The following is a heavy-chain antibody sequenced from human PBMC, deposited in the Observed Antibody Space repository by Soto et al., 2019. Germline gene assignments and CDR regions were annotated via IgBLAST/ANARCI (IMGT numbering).Heavy chain of an antibody. CDR1: GGSFSGYY. D-gene: IGHD2-2*01. V-gene: IGHV4-34*01. J-gene: IGHJ6*03. Sequence: QVQLQQWGAGLLKPSGTLSLTCAVYGGSFSGYYWSWIRQPPGKGLEWIGEINHSGSTNYNPSLKSRVTISVDTSKNQFSLKLSSVTAADTAVYYCARLGYCSSTSCYAHYYYYYMDVWGKGTTVTVSS. CDR3: ARLGYCSSTSCYAHYYYYYMDV. CDR2: INHSGST.